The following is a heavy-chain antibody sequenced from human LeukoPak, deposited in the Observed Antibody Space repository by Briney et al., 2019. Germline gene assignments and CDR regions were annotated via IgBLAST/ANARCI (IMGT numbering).Heavy chain of an antibody. Sequence: GGSPRLSCAASGFTFSSYEMNWVRQAPGKGLEWVSYISSSGNTIYYADSVKGRFTISRDNAENSLYLQMSSLRAEDTAVYYCARRSSRSFDYWGQGTLVTVSS. CDR3: ARRSSRSFDY. V-gene: IGHV3-48*03. CDR2: ISSSGNTI. D-gene: IGHD2/OR15-2a*01. CDR1: GFTFSSYE. J-gene: IGHJ4*02.